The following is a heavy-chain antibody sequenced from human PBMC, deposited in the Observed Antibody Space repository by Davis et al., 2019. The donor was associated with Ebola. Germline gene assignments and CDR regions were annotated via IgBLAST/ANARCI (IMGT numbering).Heavy chain of an antibody. CDR2: ISAYNGNT. J-gene: IGHJ6*02. Sequence: AASVKVSCKASGYTFTSYGISWVRQAPGQGLEWMGWISAYNGNTNYAQKLQGRVTMTTDTSTSTAYMELRSLRSDDTAVYYCARDCSGGSCYAWGYYYGMDVWGQGTTVTVSS. CDR3: ARDCSGGSCYAWGYYYGMDV. D-gene: IGHD2-15*01. CDR1: GYTFTSYG. V-gene: IGHV1-18*01.